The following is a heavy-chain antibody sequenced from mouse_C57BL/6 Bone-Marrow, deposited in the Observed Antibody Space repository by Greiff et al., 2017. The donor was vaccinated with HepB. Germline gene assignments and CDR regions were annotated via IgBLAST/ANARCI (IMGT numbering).Heavy chain of an antibody. CDR3: AITTGVATWFAY. Sequence: VQLQQSGPGLVQPSQSLSITCTVSGFSLTRYGVHWVRQSPGKGLEWLGVIWRGGSTDYNAAFMSRLSITKDNSKSHIFFKMNSLQADDTAIYYCAITTGVATWFAYWGQGTLVTVSA. D-gene: IGHD1-1*01. CDR2: IWRGGST. J-gene: IGHJ3*01. V-gene: IGHV2-5*01. CDR1: GFSLTRYG.